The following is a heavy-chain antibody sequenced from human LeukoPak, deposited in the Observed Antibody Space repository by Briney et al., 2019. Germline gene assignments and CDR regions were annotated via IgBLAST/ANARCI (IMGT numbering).Heavy chain of an antibody. D-gene: IGHD5-18*01. V-gene: IGHV3-48*03. CDR3: ARDQQLWPQRYYYYYYGMDV. CDR2: ISSSGSTI. Sequence: PGGSLRLSCAASGFTFSSYEMNWVRQAPGKGLEWVSYISSSGSTIYYADSVKGRFTISRDNAKNSLYLQMNSLRAEDTAVYYCARDQQLWPQRYYYYYYGMDVWGKGTTVTVSS. CDR1: GFTFSSYE. J-gene: IGHJ6*04.